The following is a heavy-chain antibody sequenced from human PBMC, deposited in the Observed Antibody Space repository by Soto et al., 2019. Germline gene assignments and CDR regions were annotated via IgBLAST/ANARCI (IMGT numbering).Heavy chain of an antibody. CDR2: FYYSGST. J-gene: IGHJ4*02. CDR1: SATPRRSRYF. Sequence: PADRLSLTGPASSATPRRSRYFRGWLRQPPGKGLEWIGSFYYSGSTYYNPSLKSRVTISVDTSKNQFSLKLSSVTAADTAIYYCAKRMYTGPRYFDYWGQGTLVTVS. CDR3: AKRMYTGPRYFDY. D-gene: IGHD2-2*02. V-gene: IGHV4-39*01.